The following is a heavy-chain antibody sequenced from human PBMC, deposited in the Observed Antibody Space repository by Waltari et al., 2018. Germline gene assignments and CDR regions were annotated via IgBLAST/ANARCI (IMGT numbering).Heavy chain of an antibody. CDR1: GFTFSNYG. V-gene: IGHV3-23*04. Sequence: EVRLVESGGGLVQPGGSLTLSCAASGFTFSNYGMSWVRQAPGKGPECVSPISGSGGTTFYSDSVKCRFTMSKDKSKNTLFLQMNILRFDDTAEYYCAKSTGSYYEVFDYWGRGTLVTVSS. J-gene: IGHJ4*02. D-gene: IGHD1-26*01. CDR3: AKSTGSYYEVFDY. CDR2: ISGSGGTT.